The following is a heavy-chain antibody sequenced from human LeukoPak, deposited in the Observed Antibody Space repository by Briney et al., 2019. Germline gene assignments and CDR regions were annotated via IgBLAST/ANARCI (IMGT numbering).Heavy chain of an antibody. D-gene: IGHD6-13*01. CDR1: GFSLSTSGVG. V-gene: IGHV2-5*02. Sequence: ESGPTLVKPTQTLTLTCTFSGFSLSTSGVGVGWIRQPPGKALEWLGFIYWDDDKRYSPSLKSRLTITRSTSQNQVVLTMTNMDPVDTATYYCARRSVAAAGYYFDYWGQGTLVTVSS. CDR2: IYWDDDK. J-gene: IGHJ4*02. CDR3: ARRSVAAAGYYFDY.